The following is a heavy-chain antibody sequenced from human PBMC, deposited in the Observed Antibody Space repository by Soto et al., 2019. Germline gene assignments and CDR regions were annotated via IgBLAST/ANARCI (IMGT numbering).Heavy chain of an antibody. J-gene: IGHJ4*02. CDR3: ARQNYGSGSTYFDY. CDR1: GGSISSYY. Sequence: PSETLSLTCTVSGGSISSYYWSWIRQPPGKGLEWIGYIYYSGSTNYNPSLKSRVTISVDTSKNQFPLKLNSMTAADTAVYYCARQNYGSGSTYFDYGGQGTLVTVSS. D-gene: IGHD3-10*01. V-gene: IGHV4-59*08. CDR2: IYYSGST.